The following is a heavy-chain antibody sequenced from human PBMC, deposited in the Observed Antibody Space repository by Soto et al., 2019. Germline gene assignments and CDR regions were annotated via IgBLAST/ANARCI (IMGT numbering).Heavy chain of an antibody. CDR1: GFTFSDYY. J-gene: IGHJ6*03. Sequence: QVQLVESGGGLVKPGGSLRLSCAASGFTFSDYYLSWIRQAPGKGLEWVSYISSSGSTIYYADSVKGRFTISRDNAKNSLYLQMNSLRAEDTAVYYCARPTNWNRPYYYYYYMDVWDKGTTVTVSS. CDR2: ISSSGSTI. D-gene: IGHD1-20*01. V-gene: IGHV3-11*01. CDR3: ARPTNWNRPYYYYYYMDV.